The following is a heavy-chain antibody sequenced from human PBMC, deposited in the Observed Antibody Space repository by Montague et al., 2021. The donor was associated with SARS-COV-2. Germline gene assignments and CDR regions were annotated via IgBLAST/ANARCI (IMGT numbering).Heavy chain of an antibody. CDR3: ASNLYQDYYGDYVGYLDY. CDR2: TYYRSKWYN. J-gene: IGHJ4*02. CDR1: GDSVSSNSAA. Sequence: CAISGDSVSSNSAAWNWIRQSPSRGLEWLGRTYYRSKWYNDYAVSVKSRITINPDTSKNQFSLQLNSVTAEDTAVYYCASNLYQDYYGDYVGYLDYWGQGTLVTVSS. D-gene: IGHD4-17*01. V-gene: IGHV6-1*01.